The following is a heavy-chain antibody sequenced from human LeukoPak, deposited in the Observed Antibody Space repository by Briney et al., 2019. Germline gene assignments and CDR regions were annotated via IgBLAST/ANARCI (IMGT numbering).Heavy chain of an antibody. CDR3: AREKMFRFDP. D-gene: IGHD3-10*02. Sequence: SETLSLTCAVSGGSISSGGYSWSWIRQPPGKGLEWIGYIYHSGSTYYNPSLKSRVAISVDRSKNQFSLKLSSVTAADTAVYYCAREKMFRFDPWGQGTLVTVSS. CDR1: GGSISSGGYS. J-gene: IGHJ5*02. V-gene: IGHV4-30-2*01. CDR2: IYHSGST.